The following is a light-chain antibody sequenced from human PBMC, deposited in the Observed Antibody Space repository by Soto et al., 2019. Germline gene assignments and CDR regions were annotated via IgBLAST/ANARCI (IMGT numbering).Light chain of an antibody. Sequence: QSVLTQPPSVSGAPGQTVTISCTGGSSNLGTGYDVHWYQKLPGTAPKLLIYGNTNRPSGVPDRFSGSKSGTSASLAITGLQAEDEADYYCQSYDNSRSGGYVFGTGTKLTVL. V-gene: IGLV1-40*01. CDR2: GNT. J-gene: IGLJ1*01. CDR1: SSNLGTGYD. CDR3: QSYDNSRSGGYV.